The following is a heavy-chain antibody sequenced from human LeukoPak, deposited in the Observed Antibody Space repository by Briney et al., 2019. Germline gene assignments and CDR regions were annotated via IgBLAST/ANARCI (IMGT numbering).Heavy chain of an antibody. CDR1: GFTFSSYS. J-gene: IGHJ3*02. D-gene: IGHD3-3*01. V-gene: IGHV3-21*01. CDR3: ARGLGFLEWLVMIPTFDAFDI. CDR2: ISSSSSYI. Sequence: PGGSLRLSCAASGFTFSSYSMNWVRQAPGKGLEWVSSISSSSSYIYYADSVKGRFTISRDNAKNSLYLQMNSLRAEDTAVYYCARGLGFLEWLVMIPTFDAFDIWGQGTMVTVSS.